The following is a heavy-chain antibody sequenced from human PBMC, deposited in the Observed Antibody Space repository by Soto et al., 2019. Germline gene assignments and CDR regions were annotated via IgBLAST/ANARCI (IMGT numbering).Heavy chain of an antibody. CDR2: FYYSGST. CDR3: ASLSEYSGYDLFDY. J-gene: IGHJ4*02. D-gene: IGHD5-12*01. Sequence: SETLSLTCTVSGGSISSSSYYWGWIRQPPGKGLEWIGSFYYSGSTYYNPSLKSRVTISVDTSKNQFSLKLSSVTAADTAVYYCASLSEYSGYDLFDYWGQGTLVTVSS. V-gene: IGHV4-39*01. CDR1: GGSISSSSYY.